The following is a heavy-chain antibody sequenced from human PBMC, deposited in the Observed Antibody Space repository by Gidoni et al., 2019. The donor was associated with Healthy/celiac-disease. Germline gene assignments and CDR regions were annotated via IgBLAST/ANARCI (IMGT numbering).Heavy chain of an antibody. V-gene: IGHV1-3*01. D-gene: IGHD3-3*01. J-gene: IGHJ6*02. CDR1: GYDFTSYA. CDR3: ASSFNTYYDFWSGYSDGIDV. CDR2: INAGNCNT. Sequence: QVQLVQSGAEVKKPGASGKVSCKASGYDFTSYAMHWVRQAPGQRLEWMGWINAGNCNTKYSPKLQGRVTITRDTSASTAYMELSSLRSEDTAVYYCASSFNTYYDFWSGYSDGIDVWGQGTTVTVSS.